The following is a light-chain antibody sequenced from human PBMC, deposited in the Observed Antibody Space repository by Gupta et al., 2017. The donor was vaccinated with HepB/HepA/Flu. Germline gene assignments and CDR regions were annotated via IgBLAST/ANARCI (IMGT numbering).Light chain of an antibody. CDR2: DAS. CDR1: QRIDNN. J-gene: IGKJ5*01. CDR3: QQRNYWPVT. V-gene: IGKV3D-11*03. Sequence: EIVLTQSPATLYSSPGERAALSCRASQRIDNNLGWYQQTPGQAPRLLISDASNRATGIPASFSGSGSGTDFTLTIISREPEDFAVYYCQQRNYWPVTFGQGTQLEV.